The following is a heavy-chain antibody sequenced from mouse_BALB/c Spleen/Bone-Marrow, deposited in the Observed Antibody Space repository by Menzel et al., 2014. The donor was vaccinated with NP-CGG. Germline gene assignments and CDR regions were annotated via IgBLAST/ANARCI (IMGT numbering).Heavy chain of an antibody. CDR1: GFDFSRYW. D-gene: IGHD2-3*01. J-gene: IGHJ3*01. CDR3: ARLGYYGWFAY. CDR2: INPESNTI. V-gene: IGHV4-1*02. Sequence: DVQLVESGGGLVQPGGSLKLSCAASGFDFSRYWMSWVRQAPGKGLQWIGEINPESNTINYTPSLKDKFIISRDNAKNTLYLQMSKVRSEDTALYCYARLGYYGWFAYWGQGTLVTVSA.